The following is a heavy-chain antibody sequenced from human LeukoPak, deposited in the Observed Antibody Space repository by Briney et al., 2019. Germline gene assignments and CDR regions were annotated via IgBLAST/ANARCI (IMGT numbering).Heavy chain of an antibody. V-gene: IGHV1-69*05. Sequence: SVKVSCKASGGTFSSYAISWGRQAPGQGLEWMGGIIPIFGTANYAQKFQGRVTITTDESTSTAYMELSSLRSEDTAVYYCARGSSWTPYGDYWGQGTLVTVSS. D-gene: IGHD6-13*01. CDR2: IIPIFGTA. CDR1: GGTFSSYA. J-gene: IGHJ4*02. CDR3: ARGSSWTPYGDY.